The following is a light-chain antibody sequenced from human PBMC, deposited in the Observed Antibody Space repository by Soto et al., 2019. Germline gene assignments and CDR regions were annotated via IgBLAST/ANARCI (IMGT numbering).Light chain of an antibody. Sequence: DIQMTQSPSSLSASVGDRVTITCGASQSISSFINWYQQKPGKAPKPLIYAASSLQSGVPARFSGSGSGIDVTITISSLQPEEFATYYCQQSYSVPCTFGQGTKLEIK. CDR1: QSISSF. V-gene: IGKV1-39*01. CDR2: AAS. CDR3: QQSYSVPCT. J-gene: IGKJ2*02.